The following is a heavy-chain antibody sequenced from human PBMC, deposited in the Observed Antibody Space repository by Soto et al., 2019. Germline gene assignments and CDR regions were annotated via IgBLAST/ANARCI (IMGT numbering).Heavy chain of an antibody. CDR1: GGSISSYY. V-gene: IGHV4-59*01. CDR2: IYYSGST. J-gene: IGHJ6*02. Sequence: QVQLQESGPGLVKPSETLSLTCTVSGGSISSYYWSWIRQPAGKGLEWIGYIYYSGSTNYNPSLKSRVTISVDTSKNQFSLKLSSVTAADTAVYYCARDSRTYYYYYGMDVWGQGTTVTVSS. CDR3: ARDSRTYYYYYGMDV. D-gene: IGHD2-2*01.